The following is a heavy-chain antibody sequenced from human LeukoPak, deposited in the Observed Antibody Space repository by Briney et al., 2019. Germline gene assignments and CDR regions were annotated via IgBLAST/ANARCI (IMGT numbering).Heavy chain of an antibody. CDR2: VSYTGST. CDR3: ARDLGHFEVDY. J-gene: IGHJ4*02. Sequence: PATLSLTCTVSGVSISSGGYYWGWIRQFPGEALEWIGSVSYTGSTYYNPSLKSRVTVSADTSKNQYSLKLTSVTAADTAVYDCARDLGHFEVDYWGQGTLVTVAS. V-gene: IGHV4-39*07. D-gene: IGHD3-9*01. CDR1: GVSISSGGYY.